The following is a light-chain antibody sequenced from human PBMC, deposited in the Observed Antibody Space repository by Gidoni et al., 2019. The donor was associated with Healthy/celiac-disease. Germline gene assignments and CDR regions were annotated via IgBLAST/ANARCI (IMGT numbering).Light chain of an antibody. Sequence: EIVLTQSPGTLSLSPGERATLSCRASQSVSSSYVAWYQQKPGQAPRLLIYGASSRATGIPDRFSGSGSVTDFTLTISRLEPEDFAVYYCQQYGSSPSMYTFGQGTKLEIK. CDR1: QSVSSSY. J-gene: IGKJ2*01. V-gene: IGKV3-20*01. CDR2: GAS. CDR3: QQYGSSPSMYT.